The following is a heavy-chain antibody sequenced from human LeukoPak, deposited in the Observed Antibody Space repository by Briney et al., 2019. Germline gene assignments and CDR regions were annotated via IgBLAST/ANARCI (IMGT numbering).Heavy chain of an antibody. V-gene: IGHV3-9*03. CDR3: AKDMQWELQVVGAFDI. J-gene: IGHJ3*02. CDR2: ISWNSGSI. CDR1: GFTFDDYA. Sequence: GGSLRLSCAASGFTFDDYAMHWVRQAPGKGLEWVSGISWNSGSIGYADSVKGRFTISRDNAKNSLYLQMNSLRAEDMALYYCAKDMQWELQVVGAFDIWGQGTMVTVSS. D-gene: IGHD1-26*01.